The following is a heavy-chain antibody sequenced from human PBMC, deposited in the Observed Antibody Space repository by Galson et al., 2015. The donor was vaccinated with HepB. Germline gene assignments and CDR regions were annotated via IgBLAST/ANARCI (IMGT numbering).Heavy chain of an antibody. V-gene: IGHV3-73*01. CDR3: VRSGDFSGYSSR. D-gene: IGHD6-13*01. CDR2: IRSKDTNYAA. J-gene: IGHJ4*02. Sequence: SLRLSCAASGFTFSGSAIHWVRQASGKGPEWIGHIRSKDTNYAALYVPSSKGRFTISRDDSKNMAYLHMRSLKTDDTAVYYCVRSGDFSGYSSRWGQGTLVTVSS. CDR1: GFTFSGSA.